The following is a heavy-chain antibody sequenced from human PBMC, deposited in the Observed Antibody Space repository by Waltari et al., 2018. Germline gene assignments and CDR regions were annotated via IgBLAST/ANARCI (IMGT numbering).Heavy chain of an antibody. CDR3: ARGNRDYYGMDV. CDR2: SIPILGTA. V-gene: IGHV1-69*01. Sequence: QVQLVQSGAEVKKPGSSVKVSCKASGGTFSSYAISWVRQAPGQGLEWMGGSIPILGTANYEQKCQGRVTMTADESTSTAYMELSSLRSEDTAVYDCARGNRDYYGMDVGGQGTTVTVSS. CDR1: GGTFSSYA. D-gene: IGHD3-10*01. J-gene: IGHJ6*02.